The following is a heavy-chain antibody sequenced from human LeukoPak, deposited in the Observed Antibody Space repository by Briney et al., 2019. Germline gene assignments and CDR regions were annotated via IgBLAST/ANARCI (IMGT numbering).Heavy chain of an antibody. J-gene: IGHJ4*02. Sequence: SQTLSLTCTVSGGSISSGGYYWSWIRQHPGKGLEWIGYIYYSGSTYYNPSLKSRVTISVDTSKNQFSLKLSSVTAADTVVYYCARYDSSGFIFDYWGQGTLVTVSS. V-gene: IGHV4-31*03. CDR2: IYYSGST. CDR3: ARYDSSGFIFDY. D-gene: IGHD3-22*01. CDR1: GGSISSGGYY.